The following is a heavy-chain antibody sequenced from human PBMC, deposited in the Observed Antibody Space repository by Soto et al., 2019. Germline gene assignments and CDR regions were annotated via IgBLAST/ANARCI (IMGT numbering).Heavy chain of an antibody. Sequence: SEAFCLTCAVSGVFFSACLWPLVRHSPGKGLEWIGQISRAGGSNYNPTLNGRVTISLETSKDQFSLRLRSVTAAETAVYYCERVLLWFGAVDYWGQGTPVTVS. CDR2: ISRAGGS. CDR1: GVFFSACL. CDR3: ERVLLWFGAVDY. D-gene: IGHD3-10*01. V-gene: IGHV4-34*01. J-gene: IGHJ4*02.